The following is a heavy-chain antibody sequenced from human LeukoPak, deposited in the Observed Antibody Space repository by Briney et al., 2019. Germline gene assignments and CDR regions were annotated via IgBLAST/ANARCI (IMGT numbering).Heavy chain of an antibody. V-gene: IGHV3-30*04. CDR2: ISYDGSNK. CDR3: ARRGYYDSSGYDY. D-gene: IGHD3-22*01. Sequence: GGSLRLSCAASGFTFSSYAMHWVRQAPGKGLEWVAVISYDGSNKYYADSVKGRFTISRDNSKNTLYLQMNGLRAEDTAVYYCARRGYYDSSGYDYWGQGTLVTVSS. J-gene: IGHJ4*02. CDR1: GFTFSSYA.